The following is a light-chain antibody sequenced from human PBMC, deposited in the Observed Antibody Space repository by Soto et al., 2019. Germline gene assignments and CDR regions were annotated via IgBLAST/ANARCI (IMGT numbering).Light chain of an antibody. Sequence: QSVLTQPASVSGSPGQSITISCTGTSSDVGGYNYVSWYQHHPGKAPKLMIYDVSNRPSGVSNRFSGSKSGNTASLTISGLQAEDDADYYCSSYTSSSTVVFGGGTQLTVL. CDR1: SSDVGGYNY. CDR2: DVS. V-gene: IGLV2-14*03. J-gene: IGLJ2*01. CDR3: SSYTSSSTVV.